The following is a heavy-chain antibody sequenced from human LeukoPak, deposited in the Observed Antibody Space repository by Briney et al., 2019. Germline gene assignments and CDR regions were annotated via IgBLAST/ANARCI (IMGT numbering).Heavy chain of an antibody. D-gene: IGHD6-13*01. CDR2: ISAYNGNT. CDR1: GYTFTSYG. J-gene: IGHJ4*02. CDR3: ARMDRYSSSWCLDY. V-gene: IGHV1-18*01. Sequence: GASVKVSCKASGYTFTSYGISWVRQAPGQGLEWMGWISAYNGNTNYAQKLQGRVTMTTDTSTSTAYMELRSLRSDDTAVYYCARMDRYSSSWCLDYWGQGTLVTVSS.